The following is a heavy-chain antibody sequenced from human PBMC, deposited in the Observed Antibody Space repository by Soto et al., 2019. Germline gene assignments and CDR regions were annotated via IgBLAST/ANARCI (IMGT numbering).Heavy chain of an antibody. J-gene: IGHJ6*02. V-gene: IGHV1-2*04. CDR1: GYTFTGYY. Sequence: ASVKVSCKASGYTFTGYYMHWVRQAPGQGLEWMGWINPNSGGTNYAQKFQGWVTMTRDTSISTAYMELSRLRSDDTAVYYCARGILLSSVYYYYYYGMDVWGQGTTVTVS. CDR3: ARGILLSSVYYYYYYGMDV. CDR2: INPNSGGT. D-gene: IGHD3-10*01.